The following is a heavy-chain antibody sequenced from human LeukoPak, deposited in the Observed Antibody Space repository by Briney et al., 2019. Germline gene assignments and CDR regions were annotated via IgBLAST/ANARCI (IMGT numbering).Heavy chain of an antibody. J-gene: IGHJ4*02. Sequence: GGSLRLSCVASGFPFSGYWMDWVRQAPGKGMEWVANINQDGTNQYYAASVKGRFSISRDNAENSLYLQMNSLRAEDTAVYSCSRSLDYLGQGALVTVSS. CDR1: GFPFSGYW. CDR3: SRSLDY. V-gene: IGHV3-7*01. CDR2: INQDGTNQ.